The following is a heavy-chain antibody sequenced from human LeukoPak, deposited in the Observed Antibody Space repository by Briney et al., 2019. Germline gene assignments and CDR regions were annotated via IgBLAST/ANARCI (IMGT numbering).Heavy chain of an antibody. V-gene: IGHV1-8*01. D-gene: IGHD6-6*01. CDR1: GYTFTSYD. J-gene: IGHJ6*02. CDR2: MNPNSGNT. CDR3: ARGGSIAARRGYYGMDV. Sequence: APVKVSCKASGYTFTSYDINWVRQATGQGLEWMGWMNPNSGNTGYAQKLQGRVTMTTDTSTSTAYMELRSLRSDDTAVYYCARGGSIAARRGYYGMDVWGQGTTVTVSS.